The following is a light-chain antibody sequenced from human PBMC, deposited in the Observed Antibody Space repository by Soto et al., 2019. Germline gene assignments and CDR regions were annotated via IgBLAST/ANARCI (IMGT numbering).Light chain of an antibody. CDR3: QQRSNCPPWT. Sequence: EIVLTQSPATLSLSPGERATLSCRARQSVSSYLAWYQQKPGQAPRLLIYDASNRATGIPARFSGSGSVTDFTLTISGLDPEDFAVYYCQQRSNCPPWTFGQGTKVDIK. J-gene: IGKJ1*01. CDR2: DAS. CDR1: QSVSSY. V-gene: IGKV3-11*01.